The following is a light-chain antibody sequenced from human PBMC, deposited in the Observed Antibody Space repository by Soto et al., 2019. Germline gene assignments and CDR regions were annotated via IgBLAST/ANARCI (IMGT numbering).Light chain of an antibody. CDR1: SSDVGAYNY. J-gene: IGLJ2*01. Sequence: QSALTQPASVSGSPGQSITISCTGTSSDVGAYNYVSWYQQHQGKAPKLMIFEVSDRPSGVSNRFAGSKAGNTASLTISGLQAEDEADYYCSSYTSSNTLVFGGGTKVTFL. CDR3: SSYTSSNTLV. V-gene: IGLV2-14*01. CDR2: EVS.